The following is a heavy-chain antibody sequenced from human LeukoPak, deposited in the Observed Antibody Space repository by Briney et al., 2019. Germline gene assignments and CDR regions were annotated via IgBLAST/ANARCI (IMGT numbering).Heavy chain of an antibody. D-gene: IGHD3-10*01. CDR3: ARDRRGRITMVRGVPFDY. J-gene: IGHJ4*02. V-gene: IGHV3-21*01. CDR2: ISSSSSYI. CDR1: GFTFSSYS. Sequence: GGSLRLSCAASGFTFSSYSMNWVRQAPGKGLEWVSSISSSSSYIYYADSVKGRFTIFRDNAKNSLYLQINSLRAEDTAVYYCARDRRGRITMVRGVPFDYWGQGTLVTVSS.